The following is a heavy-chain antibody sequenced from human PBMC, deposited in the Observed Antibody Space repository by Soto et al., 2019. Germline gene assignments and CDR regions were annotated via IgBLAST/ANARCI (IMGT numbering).Heavy chain of an antibody. D-gene: IGHD1-20*01. CDR2: IIPIFGTA. J-gene: IGHJ4*02. V-gene: IGHV1-69*13. CDR1: GGTFSSYA. CDR3: ARGNNWITPFVV. Sequence: SVEVSCKASGGTFSSYAMSWVRQAPGQGLEWMGGIIPIFGTANYAQKFQGRVTITADESTSTAYMELSSLRSEDTAVYYCARGNNWITPFVVWGQGTLVTVSS.